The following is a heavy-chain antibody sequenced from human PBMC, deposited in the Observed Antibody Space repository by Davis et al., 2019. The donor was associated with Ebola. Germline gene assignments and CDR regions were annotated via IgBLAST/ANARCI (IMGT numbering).Heavy chain of an antibody. J-gene: IGHJ5*02. CDR2: INPSGGST. CDR3: ARGYGSGSYMNWFDP. D-gene: IGHD3-10*01. Sequence: ASVKVSCKASGYTFTSYYMHWVRQAPGQGLEWMGIINPSGGSTSYAQKFQGRVAMTRDTSTSTVYMELSSLRSEDTAVYHCARGYGSGSYMNWFDPWGQGTLVTVSS. CDR1: GYTFTSYY. V-gene: IGHV1-46*01.